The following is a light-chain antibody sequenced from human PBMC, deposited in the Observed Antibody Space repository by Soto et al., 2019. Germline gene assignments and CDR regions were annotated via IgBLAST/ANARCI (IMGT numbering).Light chain of an antibody. Sequence: PGAGGTLPCRVSQYTNGRYVAWYQQRPGLAPRLLVYGASKRASGIPARFSGSGSGTEFTLTISSLQSDDFAVYYCQQYNNWSPTFGPGTKVDIK. CDR3: QQYNNWSPT. V-gene: IGKV3D-15*01. J-gene: IGKJ3*01. CDR1: QYTNGRY. CDR2: GAS.